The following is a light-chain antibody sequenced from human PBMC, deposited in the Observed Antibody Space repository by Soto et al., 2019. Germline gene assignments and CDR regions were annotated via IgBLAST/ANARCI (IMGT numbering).Light chain of an antibody. Sequence: EIVLTQSPATLSLSPGERATLSCRASQSVSSYLAWYQQKPGQAPRLLIYDASNRATGIPARFSGSGSGTDVTLTISSLVPEDFAVYYCQQRSNWPLTFGQGTKLEIK. J-gene: IGKJ2*01. CDR1: QSVSSY. V-gene: IGKV3-11*01. CDR3: QQRSNWPLT. CDR2: DAS.